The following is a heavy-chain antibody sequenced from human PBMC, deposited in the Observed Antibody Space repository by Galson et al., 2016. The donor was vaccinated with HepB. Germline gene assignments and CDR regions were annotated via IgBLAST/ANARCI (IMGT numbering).Heavy chain of an antibody. D-gene: IGHD1-7*01. V-gene: IGHV3-30*18. CDR1: GFNFSRSG. CDR2: ISSDGSNQ. CDR3: AKDAGRQLLRYYFYY. Sequence: SLRLSCAASGFNFSRSGIHWVRQAPGRGLEWVAVISSDGSNQYYVDSVKGRFTISRDNSKNTLNLQMNSLRAEDTAIYYRAKDAGRQLLRYYFYYWGQGTLVTVSP. J-gene: IGHJ4*02.